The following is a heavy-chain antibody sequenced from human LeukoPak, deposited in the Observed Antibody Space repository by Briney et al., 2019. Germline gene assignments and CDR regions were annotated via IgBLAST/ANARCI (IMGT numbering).Heavy chain of an antibody. CDR1: GFTFDDYA. CDR3: AKDRADCSSTSCYPFFY. J-gene: IGHJ4*02. D-gene: IGHD2-2*01. V-gene: IGHV3-9*01. CDR2: ISWNSGSI. Sequence: GGSLRLSCAASGFTFDDYAMHWVRQAPGKGLEWVSGISWNSGSIGYADSVEGRFTISRDNAKNSLYLQMNSLRAEDTALYYCAKDRADCSSTSCYPFFYWGQGTLVTVSS.